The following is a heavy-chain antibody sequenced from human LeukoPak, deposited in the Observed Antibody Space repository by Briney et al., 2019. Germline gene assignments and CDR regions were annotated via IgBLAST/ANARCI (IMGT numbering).Heavy chain of an antibody. V-gene: IGHV4-59*01. CDR1: GGSISSYY. CDR3: ARIGFFDWLSGPPSPFDP. J-gene: IGHJ5*02. D-gene: IGHD3-9*01. CDR2: IYYSGST. Sequence: SETLSLTCTVSGGSISSYYWSWIRQPPGKGLEWIGYIYYSGSTNYNPSLKSRVTISVDTSKNQFSLKLSSVTAADTAVYYCARIGFFDWLSGPPSPFDPWGQGTLVTVSS.